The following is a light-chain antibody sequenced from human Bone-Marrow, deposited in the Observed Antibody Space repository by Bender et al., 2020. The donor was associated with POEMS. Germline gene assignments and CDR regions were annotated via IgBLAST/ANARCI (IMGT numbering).Light chain of an antibody. CDR2: KNN. J-gene: IGLJ3*02. CDR1: SSNIGRNS. CDR3: QSYDNSLGGWV. Sequence: QSVLTQPPSVSGAPGQRVTISCSGSSSNIGRNSVYWYQHLPGTAPKLLIYKNNLRPSGVSDRFSGSNSGTSASLAISGLQAEDEGDYYCQSYDNSLGGWVFGGGTKLTVL. V-gene: IGLV1-44*01.